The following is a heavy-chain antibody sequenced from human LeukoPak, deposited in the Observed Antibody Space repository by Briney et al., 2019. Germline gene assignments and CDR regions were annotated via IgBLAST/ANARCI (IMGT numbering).Heavy chain of an antibody. V-gene: IGHV1-69*13. D-gene: IGHD2-2*01. CDR3: ARPADCSSASCQFDY. Sequence: SVKVSCKASGGTFSYPISWVRQAPGQGLEWMGGIILIFGTPNYAQKFQGRVTITADESTRTAYMVLSSLRSEDTAVYYCARPADCSSASCQFDYWGQGTLVTVSS. J-gene: IGHJ4*02. CDR2: IILIFGTP. CDR1: GGTFSYP.